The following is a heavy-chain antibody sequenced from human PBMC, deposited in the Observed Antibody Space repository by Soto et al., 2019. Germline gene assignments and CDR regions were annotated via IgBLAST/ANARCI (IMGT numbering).Heavy chain of an antibody. CDR3: AGNRVAAAYYGMEV. Sequence: QVQLVQSGAEVKKPGSSVKVSCKASGGTFSSYAISWVRQAPGQGLEWMGGIIPIFGTANYAQKFQGRVTITADESTSTDYMELSRLGSEDTAVYCWAGNRVAAAYYGMEVWGQGNTVTVSS. J-gene: IGHJ6*02. CDR1: GGTFSSYA. D-gene: IGHD2-2*01. V-gene: IGHV1-69*01. CDR2: IIPIFGTA.